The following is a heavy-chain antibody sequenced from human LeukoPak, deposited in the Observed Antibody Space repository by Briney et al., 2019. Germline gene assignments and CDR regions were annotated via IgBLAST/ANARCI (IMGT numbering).Heavy chain of an antibody. J-gene: IGHJ4*02. CDR2: ISWNSGSI. V-gene: IGHV3-9*01. D-gene: IGHD5-18*01. CDR3: AKDTTPLRLTNLDD. Sequence: GGSPRLSCAASGFTFDDYAMHWVRQAPGKGLEWVSGISWNSGSIGYADSVKGRFTISRDNAKNSLYLQMNSLRAEDTALYYCAKDTTPLRLTNLDDWGQGTLVTVSS. CDR1: GFTFDDYA.